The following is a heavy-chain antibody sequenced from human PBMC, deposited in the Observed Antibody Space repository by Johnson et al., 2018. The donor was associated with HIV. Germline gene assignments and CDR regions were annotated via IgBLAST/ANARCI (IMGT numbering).Heavy chain of an antibody. J-gene: IGHJ3*02. CDR1: GCAFSTYG. D-gene: IGHD6-19*01. Sequence: QVQLVESGGGVVQPGRSLRLSCAASGCAFSTYGMHWVRQAPGKGLEWVAVISYDGSNKYYADSVKGRFTISRDNSKNTLYLQMNSLRADETAVYYCARDGVAGTSGDSWVQGKMVTVSS. V-gene: IGHV3-30*03. CDR3: ARDGVAGTSGDS. CDR2: ISYDGSNK.